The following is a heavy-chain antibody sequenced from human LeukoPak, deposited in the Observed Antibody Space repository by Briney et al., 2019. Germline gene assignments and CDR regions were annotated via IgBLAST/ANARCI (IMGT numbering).Heavy chain of an antibody. D-gene: IGHD2-2*01. Sequence: GASVKVSCKASGYTFTGYYMHWVRQAPGQGLEWMGWINPNSGNTGYAQKFQGRVTMTRNTSISTAYMELSSLRSEDTAVYYCARALGYCSTISCPYYMDVWGKGTTVTISS. V-gene: IGHV1-8*02. CDR1: GYTFTGYY. CDR3: ARALGYCSTISCPYYMDV. J-gene: IGHJ6*03. CDR2: INPNSGNT.